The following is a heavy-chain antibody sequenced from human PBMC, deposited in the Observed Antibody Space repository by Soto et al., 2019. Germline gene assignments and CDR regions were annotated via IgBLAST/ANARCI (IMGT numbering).Heavy chain of an antibody. CDR1: GFTFSSYW. D-gene: IGHD3-22*01. CDR3: VRDQDSRGYSVFNL. J-gene: IGHJ5*02. CDR2: INSDGTGT. V-gene: IGHV3-74*01. Sequence: GGSLRLSCAASGFTFSSYWMHWVRQAPGKGLVWVSRINSDGTGTTYADSVQGRFTVSRDNSKTTVYLQMNRLRPEDTAVYFCVRDQDSRGYSVFNLWGQGTQVTVSS.